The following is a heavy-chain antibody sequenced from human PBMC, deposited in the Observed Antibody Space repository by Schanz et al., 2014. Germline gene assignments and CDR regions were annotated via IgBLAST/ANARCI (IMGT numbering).Heavy chain of an antibody. Sequence: EVHLLESGGGLVQPGGSLRLSCAASGFTFSNHALSWVRQAPGKGLEWVSYISGSSSTKYYADSVKGRFTISRDNGKKSLYLQMNSLRAEDTAVYFCAKESEIVVVVGTSMSGDFHHWGQGTLVTVSS. V-gene: IGHV3-23*01. CDR2: ISGSSSTK. D-gene: IGHD2-15*01. CDR1: GFTFSNHA. J-gene: IGHJ1*01. CDR3: AKESEIVVVVGTSMSGDFHH.